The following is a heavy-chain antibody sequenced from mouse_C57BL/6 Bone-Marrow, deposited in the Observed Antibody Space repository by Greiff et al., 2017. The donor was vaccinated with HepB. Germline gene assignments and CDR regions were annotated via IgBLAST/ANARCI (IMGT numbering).Heavy chain of an antibody. D-gene: IGHD1-1*01. J-gene: IGHJ2*01. CDR2: IYPENGDT. CDR3: LLTTVVAHYFDY. Sequence: VQLQQSGAELVRPGASVKLSCTASGFNIKDDYMHWVKQRPEQGLEWIGWIYPENGDTEYASKFQGKATITADTSSNTAYLQLSSLTSEDTAVYYCLLTTVVAHYFDYWGQGTTLTVSS. CDR1: GFNIKDDY. V-gene: IGHV14-4*01.